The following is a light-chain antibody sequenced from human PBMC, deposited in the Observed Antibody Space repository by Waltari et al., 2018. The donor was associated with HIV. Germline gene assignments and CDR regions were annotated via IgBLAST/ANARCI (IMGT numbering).Light chain of an antibody. CDR1: QSISSW. CDR3: QQYNSYPVT. Sequence: DIQMTQAHSTLSASIGDRVTIPCRASQSISSWLAWYQQKPGKAHKLLIYKASSLESGVPSRFSGSGSGTEFTLTISSLQPDDFATYYCQQYNSYPVTFGQGTKLEIK. J-gene: IGKJ2*01. CDR2: KAS. V-gene: IGKV1-5*03.